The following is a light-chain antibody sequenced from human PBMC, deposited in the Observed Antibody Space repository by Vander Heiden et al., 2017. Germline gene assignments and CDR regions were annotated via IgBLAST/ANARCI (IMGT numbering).Light chain of an antibody. CDR3: IAYAGSNNLG. CDR2: EGT. V-gene: IGLV2-8*01. CDR1: SSDVGGYKY. Sequence: QSALTQPPSASGSPGQSVTVSCPGTSSDVGGYKYVSWYQPHSGKAPKAMIYEGTKRPSGVPERFSGSKSGNTASLTGSGLQAEDEAEYYCIAYAGSNNLGFGGGTKLTVL. J-gene: IGLJ2*01.